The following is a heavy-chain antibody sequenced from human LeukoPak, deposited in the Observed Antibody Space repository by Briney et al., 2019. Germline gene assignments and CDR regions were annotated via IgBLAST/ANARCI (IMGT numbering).Heavy chain of an antibody. CDR2: IYPGDSDA. V-gene: IGHV5-51*01. CDR1: GYSFTGYW. J-gene: IGHJ5*02. CDR3: ARHPPLDFWSGSNWFDP. Sequence: GESLKISRKGSGYSFTGYWIGWVRQMPGKGLEWMGIIYPGDSDARYSPSFQGQVTISADKSISTAYLQWSSLKASDTAMYYCARHPPLDFWSGSNWFDPWGQGTLVTVSS. D-gene: IGHD3-3*01.